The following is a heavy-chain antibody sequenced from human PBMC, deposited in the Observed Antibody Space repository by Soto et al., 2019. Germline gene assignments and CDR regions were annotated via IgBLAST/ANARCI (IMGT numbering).Heavy chain of an antibody. CDR2: IYWDDDK. CDR3: AHENMVATLSFQS. Sequence: QITLKESGPTLVKPTQTLTLTCTFSGFSLSTSGVGVGWIRQPPGKALEWLALIYWDDDKRYRPSLKTRHTITHDTSKDQVVPKMTNMDPLDTATSYCAHENMVATLSFQSWGHGTLITVSS. CDR1: GFSLSTSGVG. J-gene: IGHJ5*01. D-gene: IGHD5-12*01. V-gene: IGHV2-5*02.